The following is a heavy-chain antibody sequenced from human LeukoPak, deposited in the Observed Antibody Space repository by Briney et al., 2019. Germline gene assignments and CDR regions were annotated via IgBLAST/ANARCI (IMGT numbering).Heavy chain of an antibody. V-gene: IGHV3-15*01. D-gene: IGHD6-19*01. Sequence: GGSLRLSCAASGFTFSNAWMSWVRQAPAKGLEWVGRIKSKTDGGTTDYAAPVKGRFTISRDDSKNTLYLQMNSLKTEDTAVYYCTTDLTYSSGFDYWGQGTLVTISS. CDR3: TTDLTYSSGFDY. J-gene: IGHJ4*02. CDR1: GFTFSNAW. CDR2: IKSKTDGGTT.